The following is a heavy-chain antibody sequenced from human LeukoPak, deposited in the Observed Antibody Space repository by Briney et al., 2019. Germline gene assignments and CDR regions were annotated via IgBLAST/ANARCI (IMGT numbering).Heavy chain of an antibody. CDR1: GGSISSYY. CDR3: ARDRWVYDV. V-gene: IGHV4-59*01. CDR2: IYYSGST. Sequence: SETLSLTCTVSGGSISSYYWSWIRQPPGEGLEWIGYIYYSGSTNYNPSLKSRVTISVDTSKNQFSLKLSSVTAADTAVYYCARDRWVYDVWGKGTTVTVSS. D-gene: IGHD5-24*01. J-gene: IGHJ6*04.